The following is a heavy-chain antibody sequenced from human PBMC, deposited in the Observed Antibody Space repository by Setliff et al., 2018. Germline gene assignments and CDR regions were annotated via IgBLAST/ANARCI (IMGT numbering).Heavy chain of an antibody. CDR1: GFTFSSYA. CDR3: AKLRYYYDSSGYYYRFDYFYYYMDV. CDR2: ISDSGGST. D-gene: IGHD3-22*01. J-gene: IGHJ6*03. Sequence: PGGSLRLSCAGSGFTFSSYAMSWVRQAPGKGLEWVSTISDSGGSTYYADSVKGRFTISRDSSKNTLYLQMNSLRAEDTAVYYCAKLRYYYDSSGYYYRFDYFYYYMDVWGKGTTVTVS. V-gene: IGHV3-23*01.